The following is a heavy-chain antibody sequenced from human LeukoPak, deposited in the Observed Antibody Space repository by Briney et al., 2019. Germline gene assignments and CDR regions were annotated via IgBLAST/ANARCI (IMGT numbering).Heavy chain of an antibody. J-gene: IGHJ4*02. CDR1: GYTFTSYY. CDR3: ARDPGTIFDVLNYHFDN. V-gene: IGHV1-46*01. D-gene: IGHD3-3*01. Sequence: ASVKVSCKASGYTFTSYYMHWVRQAPGQGLEWMGIINPSGGSTSYAQKFQGRVTMTRDTSTSTVYMELSSLRSEDTAIYYCARDPGTIFDVLNYHFDNWGQGTLVTVSS. CDR2: INPSGGST.